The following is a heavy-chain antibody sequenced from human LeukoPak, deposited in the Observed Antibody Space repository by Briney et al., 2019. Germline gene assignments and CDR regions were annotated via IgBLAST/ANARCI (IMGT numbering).Heavy chain of an antibody. CDR3: ARRRDSTNNWFDP. J-gene: IGHJ5*02. CDR1: GYTFTSYT. Sequence: GASVKVSCKASGYTFTSYTISWVRQAPGQGLEWMGWISAYNGNTKYAQKFQSRVTMTTDTSTSTAYMELRSLRSDDTAVYYCARRRDSTNNWFDPWGQGTLVTVSS. V-gene: IGHV1-18*01. CDR2: ISAYNGNT. D-gene: IGHD1-1*01.